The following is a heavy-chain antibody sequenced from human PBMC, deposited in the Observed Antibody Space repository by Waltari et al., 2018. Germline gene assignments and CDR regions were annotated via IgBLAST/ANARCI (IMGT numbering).Heavy chain of an antibody. CDR2: INPNSGGT. V-gene: IGHV1-2*02. Sequence: QVQLVQSGAEVKKPGASVKVSCKASGYTFTGYYMHWVRQAPGQGLEWMGWINPNSGGTNYAQKFQGRVTMTRDTSISTAYMELSRLRSDDTAVYYCARDWGGIAAAGTDFDYWGQGTLVTVSS. D-gene: IGHD6-13*01. J-gene: IGHJ4*02. CDR1: GYTFTGYY. CDR3: ARDWGGIAAAGTDFDY.